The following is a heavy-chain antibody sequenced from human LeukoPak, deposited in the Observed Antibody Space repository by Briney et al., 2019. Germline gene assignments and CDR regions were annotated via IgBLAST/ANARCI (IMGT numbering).Heavy chain of an antibody. D-gene: IGHD4-17*01. CDR1: GGSFSGYY. CDR2: INHSGST. J-gene: IGHJ4*02. CDR3: ARAKFLGDGDLRYFDY. V-gene: IGHV4-34*01. Sequence: PSETPSLTCAVYGGSFSGYYWSWIRQPPGKGLEWIGEINHSGSTNYNPSLKSRVTISVDTSKNQFSLELSSVTAADTAVYYCARAKFLGDGDLRYFDYWGQGTLVTVSS.